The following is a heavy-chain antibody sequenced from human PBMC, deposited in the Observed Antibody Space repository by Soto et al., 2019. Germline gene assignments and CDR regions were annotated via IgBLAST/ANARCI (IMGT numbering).Heavy chain of an antibody. CDR1: GGSISSSGYY. J-gene: IGHJ4*02. CDR2: IYYSGST. CDR3: ARHSLGGVISDFDY. D-gene: IGHD3-16*02. V-gene: IGHV4-39*01. Sequence: PSETLSLTCTVSGGSISSSGYYWGWIRQPPGKGLEWIGSIYYSGSTYYNPSLKSRVTISVDTSKNQFSLKLSSVTAADTAVYYCARHSLGGVISDFDYWGQGTLVTVSS.